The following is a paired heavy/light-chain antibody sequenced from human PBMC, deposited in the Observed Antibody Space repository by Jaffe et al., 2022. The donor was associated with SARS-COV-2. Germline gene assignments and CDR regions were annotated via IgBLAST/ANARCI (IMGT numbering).Heavy chain of an antibody. CDR2: ISGSGDST. D-gene: IGHD2-8*01. CDR3: AKSATIVLMVSAIY. V-gene: IGHV3-23*01. Sequence: EVQLLESGGGLVQPGGSLRLSCVDSEFTFITYAMSWVRQAPGKGLEWVSTISGSGDSTSYADSVKGRFTISRDSSKNTLFLQMHSLRAEDTAVYYCAKSATIVLMVSAIYWGQGTLVTVSS. J-gene: IGHJ4*02. CDR1: EFTFITYA.
Light chain of an antibody. V-gene: IGLV2-14*01. Sequence: QSALTQPASVSGSPGQSITISCTGTSSDVGGYNYVSWYQQHPGKAPRLMIYDVSDRPSGVSNRFSGSKSGNTASLTISGLRTEDEADYYCSSYTSTSTLVFGGGTKLTVL. CDR1: SSDVGGYNY. CDR2: DVS. J-gene: IGLJ2*01. CDR3: SSYTSTSTLV.